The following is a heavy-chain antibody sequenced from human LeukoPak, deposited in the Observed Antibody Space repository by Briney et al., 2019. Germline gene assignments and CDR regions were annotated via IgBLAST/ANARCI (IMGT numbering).Heavy chain of an antibody. Sequence: ASVKVSCKASGYTFTSYAMHWVRQAPGQRLEWMGWINAGNGNTKYSQKFQGRVTITRDTSASTAYMELSSLRSEDTAVYYCARDGRDIVVVPAAMGYYYYGMDVWGQGTTVTVPS. V-gene: IGHV1-3*01. CDR3: ARDGRDIVVVPAAMGYYYYGMDV. CDR1: GYTFTSYA. CDR2: INAGNGNT. J-gene: IGHJ6*02. D-gene: IGHD2-2*01.